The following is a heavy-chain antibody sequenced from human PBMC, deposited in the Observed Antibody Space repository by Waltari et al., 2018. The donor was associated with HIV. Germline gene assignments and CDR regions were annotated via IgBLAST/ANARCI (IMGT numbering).Heavy chain of an antibody. V-gene: IGHV3-30-3*01. Sequence: QVQLVESGGGVVQPGRSLRLSCAASGFTFSSYAMQWVRQAPGRGLDWVAVISYEGSNKYYADSVKGRFTISRDNSKNTLYLQMNSLRAEDTAVYYCARDPYYYDSSGYLCYFDYWGQGTLVTVSS. J-gene: IGHJ4*02. CDR2: ISYEGSNK. D-gene: IGHD3-22*01. CDR1: GFTFSSYA. CDR3: ARDPYYYDSSGYLCYFDY.